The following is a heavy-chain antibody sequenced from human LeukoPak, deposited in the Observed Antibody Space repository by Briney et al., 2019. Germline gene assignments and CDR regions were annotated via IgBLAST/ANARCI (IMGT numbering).Heavy chain of an antibody. D-gene: IGHD2-2*01. CDR1: GYTFTSYD. CDR3: ARGRYCSSTSCYPRGAFDI. J-gene: IGHJ3*02. CDR2: MNPNSGNT. V-gene: IGHV1-8*01. Sequence: GASVKVSCKASGYTFTSYDINWVRQATGQGLEWMGWMNPNSGNTGYAQKFQGRVTMTRNTSISTAYMELSSLRSEDTAVYYCARGRYCSSTSCYPRGAFDIWGQGTMVTVS.